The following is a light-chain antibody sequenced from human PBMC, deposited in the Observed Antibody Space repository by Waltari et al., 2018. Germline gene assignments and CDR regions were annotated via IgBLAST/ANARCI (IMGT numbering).Light chain of an antibody. CDR2: GSS. CDR3: QQYGKSPIT. V-gene: IGKV3-20*01. J-gene: IGKJ5*01. CDR1: QSVGSTS. Sequence: VVLTQSPGTLSLSPGETVTLTCRASQSVGSTSTAWYQQKPGQAPRLLIYGSSRRAPGVPDRFSARGSGTDFALTITSLDPEDFAVYLCQQYGKSPITVGQGTRLEVK.